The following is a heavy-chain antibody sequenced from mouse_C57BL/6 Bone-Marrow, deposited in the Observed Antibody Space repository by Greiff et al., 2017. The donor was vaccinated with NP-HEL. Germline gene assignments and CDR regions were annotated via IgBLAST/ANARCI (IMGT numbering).Heavy chain of an antibody. V-gene: IGHV5-12*01. CDR3: ARQASYYGSSYCAMDY. D-gene: IGHD1-1*01. J-gene: IGHJ4*01. CDR1: GFTFSDYY. CDR2: ISNGGGST. Sequence: DVMLVESGGGLVQPGGSLKLSCAASGFTFSDYYMYWVRQTPEKRLEWVAYISNGGGSTYYPDTVKGRFTISRDNAKNTLYLQMSRLKSEDTAMYYCARQASYYGSSYCAMDYWGQGTSVTVSS.